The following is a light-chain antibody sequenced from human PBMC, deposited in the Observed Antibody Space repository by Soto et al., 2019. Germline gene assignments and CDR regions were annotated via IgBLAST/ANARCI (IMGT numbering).Light chain of an antibody. CDR2: DAS. CDR3: KERCNWPCT. Sequence: EIVLTQSPATLSLSPGEKATLSCRASPLVSSYLAWYQQKPGQAPRLLMFDASIRATGIPARFSGTGSVTDFTPAIASLEPEDFSGFYRKERCNWPCTFDQGTKA. J-gene: IGKJ1*01. CDR1: PLVSSY. V-gene: IGKV3-11*01.